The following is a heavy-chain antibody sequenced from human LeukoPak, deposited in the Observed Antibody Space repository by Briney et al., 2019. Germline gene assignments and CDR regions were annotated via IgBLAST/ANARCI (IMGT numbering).Heavy chain of an antibody. V-gene: IGHV4-38-2*01. CDR1: GYSISSGYY. D-gene: IGHD2-2*01. Sequence: KPSETLSLTCAVSGYSISSGYYWGWIRQPPGKGLEWIGNIYHGGSTFYNPSLNIRVTISVDTSKNHFSLKLTSVTAADTAVYYCARLAGGYCSSTSCHDFDYWGQGTLVTVSS. J-gene: IGHJ4*02. CDR3: ARLAGGYCSSTSCHDFDY. CDR2: IYHGGST.